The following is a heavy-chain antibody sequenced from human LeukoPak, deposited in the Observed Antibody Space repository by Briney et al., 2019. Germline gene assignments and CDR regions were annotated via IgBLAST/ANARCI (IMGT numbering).Heavy chain of an antibody. D-gene: IGHD3-9*01. CDR1: GFTFSSYS. CDR3: ARGVDSAIDW. V-gene: IGHV3-21*01. CDR2: ISSSSSYI. Sequence: GGSLRLSCAASGFTFSSYSMNWVRQAPGKGLEWVSSISSSSSYIYYADSVKGRFTISRDNADNALYLQMNSLRGDDTAVYYCARGVDSAIDWWGQGTLVTVSS. J-gene: IGHJ4*02.